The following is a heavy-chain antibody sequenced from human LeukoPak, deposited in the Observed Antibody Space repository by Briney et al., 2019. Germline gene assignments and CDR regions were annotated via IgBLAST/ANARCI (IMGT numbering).Heavy chain of an antibody. CDR2: ISLSGDNSGENT. CDR3: ARDRIAARDYYMDV. V-gene: IGHV3-23*01. D-gene: IGHD6-13*01. Sequence: PGGSLRLSCAASGFSFKIYTMNWVRQAPGKGLEWVSGISLSGDNSGENTYYADSVRGRFSISRDNSKNTLYLQMNSLRAEDTAVYYCARDRIAARDYYMDVWGKGTTVTVSS. J-gene: IGHJ6*03. CDR1: GFSFKIYT.